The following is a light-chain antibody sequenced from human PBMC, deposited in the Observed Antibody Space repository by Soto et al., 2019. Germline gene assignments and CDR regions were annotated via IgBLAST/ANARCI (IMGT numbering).Light chain of an antibody. J-gene: IGKJ1*01. CDR2: AAS. CDR1: ASMSDC. Sequence: PGDRVTITCRASASMSDCLAWYQQKPGKAPKLLIYAASNRATGIPDRFSGSGSGTDFTLTISRLEPEDFAVYYCQQYGSSGTFGQGTKVDIK. V-gene: IGKV3-20*01. CDR3: QQYGSSGT.